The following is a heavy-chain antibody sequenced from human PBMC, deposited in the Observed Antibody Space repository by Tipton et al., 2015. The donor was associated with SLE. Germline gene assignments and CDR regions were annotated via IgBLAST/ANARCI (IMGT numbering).Heavy chain of an antibody. V-gene: IGHV4-4*07. Sequence: LRLSCTVSGGSLNNHSCCWIRQPAGKGQEWIGRVAPSGGTNYNPSLKSRVTMSVDTSRNQFSLNLSSLTAADTAVYFCARDKWGEYTASTGYFWSFDPWGQGIPVTVSS. CDR1: GGSLNNHS. D-gene: IGHD3-9*01. CDR2: VAPSGGT. J-gene: IGHJ5*02. CDR3: ARDKWGEYTASTGYFWSFDP.